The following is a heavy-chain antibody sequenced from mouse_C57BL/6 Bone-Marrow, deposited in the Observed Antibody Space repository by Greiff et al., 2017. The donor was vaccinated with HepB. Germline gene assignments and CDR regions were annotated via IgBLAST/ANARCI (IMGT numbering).Heavy chain of an antibody. V-gene: IGHV1-80*01. CDR1: GYAFSSYW. CDR3: ARLRCYGGSWYFDD. D-gene: IGHD1-1*01. J-gene: IGHJ1*03. CDR2: IYPGDGDT. Sequence: QVQLQQSGAELVKPGASVKISCKASGYAFSSYWMNWVKQRPGKGLEWIGQIYPGDGDTNYNGKFKGKATLTADKSSSTAYMQLSSLTSGDSAVYFCARLRCYGGSWYFDDWGTGTTVTVSS.